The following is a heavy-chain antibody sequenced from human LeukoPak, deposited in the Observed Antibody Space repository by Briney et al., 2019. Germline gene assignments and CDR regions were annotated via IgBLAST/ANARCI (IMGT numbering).Heavy chain of an antibody. V-gene: IGHV3-21*04. CDR1: GFTFSSYS. CDR2: ISSSSSYI. J-gene: IGHJ6*03. CDR3: ARAKRDDFWSGYFYYYYYMDV. Sequence: GGSLRLSCAASGFTFSSYSMNWVRQAPGKGLEWVSSISSSSSYIYYADSVKGRFTISRDNAKNSLYLQMNSLRAEDTAVYYCARAKRDDFWSGYFYYYYYMDVWGKGTTVTVSS. D-gene: IGHD3-3*01.